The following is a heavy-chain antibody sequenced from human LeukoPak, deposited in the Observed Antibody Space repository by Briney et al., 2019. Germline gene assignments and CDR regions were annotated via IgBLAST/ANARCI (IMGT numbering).Heavy chain of an antibody. V-gene: IGHV4-61*01. CDR2: IYYSGST. Sequence: SETLSLTCTVSGGSISSSSYYWNWIRQPPGKGLEWIGYIYYSGSTNYNPSLKSRVTISVDTSKNQFSLKLSSVTAADTAVYYCARGAYGSGSYGYGYWGQGTLVTVSS. CDR3: ARGAYGSGSYGYGY. J-gene: IGHJ4*02. D-gene: IGHD3-10*01. CDR1: GGSISSSSYY.